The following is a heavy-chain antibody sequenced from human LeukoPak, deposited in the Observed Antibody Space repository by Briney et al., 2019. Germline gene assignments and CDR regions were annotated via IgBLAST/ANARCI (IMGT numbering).Heavy chain of an antibody. CDR3: ARTYTGYGGRYFDD. Sequence: ASVKVSCKASDYTLSAYGVTWVRQAPGQGLEWMGWISVASGNTNFAPNLQDSVTLTTDTSTNTAYMELRSLRSDDTAVYYCARTYTGYGGRYFDDWGQGTLVTVSS. J-gene: IGHJ4*02. V-gene: IGHV1-18*01. D-gene: IGHD5-12*01. CDR1: DYTLSAYG. CDR2: ISVASGNT.